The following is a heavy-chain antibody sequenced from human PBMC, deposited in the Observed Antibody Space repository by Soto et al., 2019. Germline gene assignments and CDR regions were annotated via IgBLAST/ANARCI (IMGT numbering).Heavy chain of an antibody. V-gene: IGHV4-31*03. J-gene: IGHJ6*02. Sequence: QMQLQESGPELVKPSQTLSLICTVSGYSMTSGGYYWSWIRHLPGKGLEWIGYIYYSGGTQFNPSLKSRVSMSVDTSKNQFSLRLSSVTAADTAVYYCATLLGSHQHYYFDIDVWGQGTTVTVSS. D-gene: IGHD2-2*01. CDR2: IYYSGGT. CDR3: ATLLGSHQHYYFDIDV. CDR1: GYSMTSGGYY.